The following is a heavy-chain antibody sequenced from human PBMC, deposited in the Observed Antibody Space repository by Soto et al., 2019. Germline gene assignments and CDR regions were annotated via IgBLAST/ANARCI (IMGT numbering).Heavy chain of an antibody. D-gene: IGHD3-10*01. J-gene: IGHJ4*02. V-gene: IGHV3-23*01. CDR2: ISGSGGSK. Sequence: EVQLLESGGGLVQPGGSLRLSCAASGFTFSSYAMSWVRQAPGKGLEWVSAISGSGGSKYYAESVKGRFTISRDNYKKTLYMQMNSLRAENTAVYYCAKASVWFWEFDYWGKGTLVTVPP. CDR3: AKASVWFWEFDY. CDR1: GFTFSSYA.